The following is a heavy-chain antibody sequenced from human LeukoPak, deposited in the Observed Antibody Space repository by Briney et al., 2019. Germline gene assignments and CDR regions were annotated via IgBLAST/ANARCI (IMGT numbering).Heavy chain of an antibody. CDR3: ARDGLRLGELSAAYFQH. CDR1: GFTFSSYW. Sequence: GGSLRLSCAASGFTFSSYWMSWVRQVPGKGLEWVANIDQDGSEKYYVDSVKGRFTISRDNSKNTLYLQMNSLRAEDTAVYYCARDGLRLGELSAAYFQHWGQGTLVTVSS. D-gene: IGHD3-16*02. V-gene: IGHV3-7*01. J-gene: IGHJ1*01. CDR2: IDQDGSEK.